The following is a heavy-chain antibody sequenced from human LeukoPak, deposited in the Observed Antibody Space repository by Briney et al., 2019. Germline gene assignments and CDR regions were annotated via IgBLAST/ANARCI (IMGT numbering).Heavy chain of an antibody. CDR1: GFTFSSHE. CDR2: ISSSGSSK. D-gene: IGHD4-11*01. V-gene: IGHV3-48*03. J-gene: IGHJ3*02. Sequence: GGSLRLFCAASGFTFSSHEMNWVRQATGKGLECVSYISSSGSSKYYADSVKGRFTISRDNAKNSLYLQMNSLRAEDTAVYYCARGGGNDYKYNAFDIWGQGTMVTVS. CDR3: ARGGGNDYKYNAFDI.